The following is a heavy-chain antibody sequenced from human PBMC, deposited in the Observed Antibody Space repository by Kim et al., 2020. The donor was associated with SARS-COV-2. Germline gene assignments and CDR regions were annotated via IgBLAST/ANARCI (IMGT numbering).Heavy chain of an antibody. CDR1: GFTFSSYS. J-gene: IGHJ4*02. Sequence: GGSLRLSCAASGFTFSSYSMNWVRQAPGKGLEWVSYISSSSSTIYYADSVKGRFTISRDNAKNSLYLQMNSLRAEDTAVYYCARDPPYGSGHYFDYWGQGTLVTVSS. CDR3: ARDPPYGSGHYFDY. V-gene: IGHV3-48*04. D-gene: IGHD3-10*01. CDR2: ISSSSSTI.